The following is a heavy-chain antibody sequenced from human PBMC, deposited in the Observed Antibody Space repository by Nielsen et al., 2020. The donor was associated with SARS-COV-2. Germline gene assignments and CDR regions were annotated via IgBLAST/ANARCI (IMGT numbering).Heavy chain of an antibody. CDR3: ARQRGTRQRPDY. J-gene: IGHJ4*02. D-gene: IGHD1-26*01. Sequence: SETLSLTCTVSGCSISSSNWWCWVRQPPGKGLEWIGEIYYSGSTYYNPSLKSRVTISVDTSKNQFSLKLSSVTAADTAVYYCARQRGTRQRPDYWGQGTLVTVSS. V-gene: IGHV4-4*02. CDR1: GCSISSSNW. CDR2: IYYSGST.